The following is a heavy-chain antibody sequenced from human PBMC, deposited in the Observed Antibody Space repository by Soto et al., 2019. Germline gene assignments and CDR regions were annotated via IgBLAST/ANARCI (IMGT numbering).Heavy chain of an antibody. V-gene: IGHV3-7*01. CDR1: GFTFSAFW. Sequence: DVQSVESGGGLVQPGGSLRLSCTVSGFTFSAFWMTWVRQAPGKGLEWVANIKQDGSEKNYVDSVEGRFTISRDNAKNSRYLKLHSLSGEDRAVYYCARGKGDGYGGWDVWGQGTTVIVSS. CDR3: ARGKGDGYGGWDV. J-gene: IGHJ6*02. D-gene: IGHD3-16*01. CDR2: IKQDGSEK.